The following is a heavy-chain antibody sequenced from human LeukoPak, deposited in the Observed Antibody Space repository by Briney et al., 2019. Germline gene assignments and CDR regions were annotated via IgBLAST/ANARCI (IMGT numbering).Heavy chain of an antibody. CDR3: ARSGYSEDY. CDR1: AGSISSYY. D-gene: IGHD5-18*01. CDR2: IYYSGST. J-gene: IGHJ4*02. Sequence: SETLSFTCTVSAGSISSYYWSWIRQPPGKGLEWIGYIYYSGSTNYNPSLKSRVTISVDTSKNQFSLKLSSVTAADTAVYYCARSGYSEDYWGQGTLVTVSS. V-gene: IGHV4-59*01.